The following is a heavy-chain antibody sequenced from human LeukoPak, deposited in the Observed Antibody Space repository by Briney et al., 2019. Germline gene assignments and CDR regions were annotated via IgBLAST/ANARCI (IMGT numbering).Heavy chain of an antibody. V-gene: IGHV4-39*07. J-gene: IGHJ4*02. D-gene: IGHD2-15*01. CDR2: IYYSGST. CDR1: GGCISSSSYY. CDR3: ARVWGSGGSCQFDY. Sequence: SETLSLTCTVSGGCISSSSYYWGWIRQPPGKGLEWIGSIYYSGSTYYNPSLKSRVTISVDTSKNQFSLKLSSVTAADTAVYYCARVWGSGGSCQFDYWGQGTLVTVSS.